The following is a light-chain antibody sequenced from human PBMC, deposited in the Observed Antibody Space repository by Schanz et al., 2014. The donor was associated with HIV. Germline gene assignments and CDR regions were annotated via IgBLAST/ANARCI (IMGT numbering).Light chain of an antibody. CDR2: NTY. Sequence: QSVLTQPPSASGTPGQRVTISCSGSSSSIKTNAVNWFQQLPGTAPKLLIYNTYHRPSGVPDRFSGSESGTSASLAISGLQSEDEADYYCGSWDDSLRGPVFGGGTKLTVL. V-gene: IGLV1-44*01. CDR3: GSWDDSLRGPV. CDR1: SSSIKTNA. J-gene: IGLJ2*01.